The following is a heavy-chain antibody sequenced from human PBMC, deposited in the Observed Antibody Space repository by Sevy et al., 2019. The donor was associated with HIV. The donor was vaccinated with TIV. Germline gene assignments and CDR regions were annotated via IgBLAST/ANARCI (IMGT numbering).Heavy chain of an antibody. CDR2: TYYSGGT. CDR1: GGSISNYY. D-gene: IGHD5-12*01. Sequence: SETLSLTCTVSGGSISNYYWSWIRQPPGKGLEWIEYTYYSGGTNYNPSLKSRVTISVDTSKNKFSLKLSSVTAADTAVYYCARATSRDGYNLNWFGPWGQGTLVTVSS. V-gene: IGHV4-59*01. J-gene: IGHJ5*02. CDR3: ARATSRDGYNLNWFGP.